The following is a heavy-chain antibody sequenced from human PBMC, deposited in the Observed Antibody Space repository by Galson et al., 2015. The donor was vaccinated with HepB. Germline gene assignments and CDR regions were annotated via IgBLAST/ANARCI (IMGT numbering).Heavy chain of an antibody. D-gene: IGHD1-14*01. J-gene: IGHJ4*02. V-gene: IGHV7-4-1*02. CDR1: GYTFNIYA. CDR2: INTNTGNP. CDR3: ARESGPGTGYLDF. Sequence: SVKVSCKASGYTFNIYAINWVRQAPGQGLEWMGWINTNTGNPTYAQGFTGRFVFSLDTSVSTAYLQISSLKAEDTAVYYCARESGPGTGYLDFWGQGTLVTVSS.